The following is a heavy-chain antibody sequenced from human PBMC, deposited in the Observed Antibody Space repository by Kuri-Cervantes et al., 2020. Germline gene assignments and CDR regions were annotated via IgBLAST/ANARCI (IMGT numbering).Heavy chain of an antibody. V-gene: IGHV4-34*01. CDR1: GGSFSGYY. Sequence: SETLSLTCAVYGGSFSGYYWSWIRQPPGKGLEWIGEINHSGSTNYNPSLKSRVTISVDTSKNRFSLKLSSVTAADTAVYYCARSVRYWFDPWGQGTLVTVSS. J-gene: IGHJ5*02. CDR3: ARSVRYWFDP. CDR2: INHSGST.